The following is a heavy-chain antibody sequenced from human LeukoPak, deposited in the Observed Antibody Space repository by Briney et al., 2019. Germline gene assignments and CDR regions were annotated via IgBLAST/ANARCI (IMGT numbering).Heavy chain of an antibody. J-gene: IGHJ6*03. V-gene: IGHV4-61*02. CDR1: GGSISSGSYY. CDR3: ARVSGGSKGGRGYCSSTSCYQGPAYYMDV. Sequence: SETLSLICTVSGGSISSGSYYWSWIRQPAGKGLEWIGRIYTSGSTNYNPSLKSRVTISVDTSKNQFSLKLSSVTAADTAVYYCARVSGGSKGGRGYCSSTSCYQGPAYYMDVWGKGTTVTVSS. CDR2: IYTSGST. D-gene: IGHD2-2*01.